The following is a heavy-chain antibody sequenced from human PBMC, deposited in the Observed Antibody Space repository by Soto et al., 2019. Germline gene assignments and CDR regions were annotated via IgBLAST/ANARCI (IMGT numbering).Heavy chain of an antibody. D-gene: IGHD1-26*01. CDR1: GFTFRLHA. V-gene: IGHV3-21*01. Sequence: EVQLVESGGGLVKPGGSLRLSCAASGFTFRLHAMNWVRQAPGKGLEWVYYISSNSGYIYYADSVKGRSTISRENTQKSPYLQMDSRRVEDTAVYYCARVSTVLELGGAAFDIWGLGTKVTVSS. J-gene: IGHJ3*02. CDR3: ARVSTVLELGGAAFDI. CDR2: ISSNSGYI.